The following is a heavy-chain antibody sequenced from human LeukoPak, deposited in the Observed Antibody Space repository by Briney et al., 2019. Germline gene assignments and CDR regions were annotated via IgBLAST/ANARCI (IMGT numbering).Heavy chain of an antibody. CDR3: ARGGIQTKAVMLDY. J-gene: IGHJ4*02. D-gene: IGHD3-16*01. Sequence: SENLSLTCAVYAGSFSGYYWSWHRQPPGKGREWFGEINHSGRNNYNTSPKRGVTISVDTSKNQFSLRLSSVTASDTAVYSCARGGIQTKAVMLDYWGQGTLVTVSS. CDR2: INHSGRN. V-gene: IGHV4-34*01. CDR1: AGSFSGYY.